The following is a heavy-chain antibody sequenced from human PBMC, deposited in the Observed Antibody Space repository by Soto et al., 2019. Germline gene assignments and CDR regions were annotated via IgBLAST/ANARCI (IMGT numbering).Heavy chain of an antibody. D-gene: IGHD6-19*01. Sequence: RRLSCVASGFTFSNYAMNWVRQTPGKGLEWVSIISDSGGSASFADSVQGRFTMSRDNSKNTLHVQMSSLRVEDTAIYYCVREGSGQYSRGSFDFWGRGTTVTVSS. V-gene: IGHV3-23*01. CDR3: VREGSGQYSRGSFDF. CDR1: GFTFSNYA. J-gene: IGHJ3*01. CDR2: ISDSGGSA.